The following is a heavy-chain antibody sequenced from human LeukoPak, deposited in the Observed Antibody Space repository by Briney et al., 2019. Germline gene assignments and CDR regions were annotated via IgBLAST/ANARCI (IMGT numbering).Heavy chain of an antibody. CDR2: IDHSGST. CDR1: GVSFSDYY. J-gene: IGHJ4*02. CDR3: ARGLRGHSPVDY. Sequence: PSETLSLTCAVYGVSFSDYYWSWIRQPPGKGLEWIGEIDHSGSTNYNPSLKSRVTISVDTSKNQFSLRLSSVTAADTAMYYCARGLRGHSPVDYWGQGTLVTVSS. V-gene: IGHV4-34*01. D-gene: IGHD5-18*01.